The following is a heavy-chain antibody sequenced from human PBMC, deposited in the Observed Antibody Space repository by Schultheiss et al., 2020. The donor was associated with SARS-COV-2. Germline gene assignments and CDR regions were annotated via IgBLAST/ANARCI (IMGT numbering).Heavy chain of an antibody. J-gene: IGHJ3*02. CDR1: GFTFSSYA. CDR2: ISYDGSNK. CDR3: ARDVGQWLAQDDAFDI. V-gene: IGHV3-30*04. Sequence: GESLKISCAASGFTFSSYAMSWVRQAPGKGLEWVAVISYDGSNKYYADSVKGRFTISRDNSKNTLYLQMNSLRAEDTAVYYCARDVGQWLAQDDAFDIWGQGTMVTVSS. D-gene: IGHD6-19*01.